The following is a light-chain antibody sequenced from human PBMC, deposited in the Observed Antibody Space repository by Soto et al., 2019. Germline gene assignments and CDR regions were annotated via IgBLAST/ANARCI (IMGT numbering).Light chain of an antibody. CDR3: QQYDNLPTWT. V-gene: IGKV1-33*01. CDR1: QDISNY. CDR2: DAS. J-gene: IGKJ1*01. Sequence: DIQMTQSPSSLSASVGDRVTITCQASQDISNYLNWYQQKPGKAPKLLIYDASNLETGVPSRFSGSGSGTDFTFTISSLQPEDIATCYCQQYDNLPTWTFGQGTKVEIK.